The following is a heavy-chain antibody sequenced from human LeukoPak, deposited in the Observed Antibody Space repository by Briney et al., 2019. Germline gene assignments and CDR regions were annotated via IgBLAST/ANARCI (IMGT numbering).Heavy chain of an antibody. CDR3: ARQFGSGWYNFDY. D-gene: IGHD6-19*01. J-gene: IGHJ4*02. CDR2: ISTNTGNP. V-gene: IGHV7-4-1*02. Sequence: GSSVKVSCKASGGTFSTYAISWVRQAPGQGLEWMGWISTNTGNPSYAQGFTGRFVFSLDTSVSTAYLQINNLKAEDTAVYYCARQFGSGWYNFDYWGRGTLVTVSS. CDR1: GGTFSTYA.